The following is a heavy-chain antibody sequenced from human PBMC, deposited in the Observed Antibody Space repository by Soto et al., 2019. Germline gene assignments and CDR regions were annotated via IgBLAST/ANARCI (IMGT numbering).Heavy chain of an antibody. D-gene: IGHD1-1*01. J-gene: IGHJ4*02. V-gene: IGHV1-18*01. CDR2: ISAHNGNT. CDR1: GYAFTTYG. Sequence: QVHLVQSGAEVKKPGASVKVSCQGSGYAFTTYGITWVRQAPGQGLEWMGWISAHNGNTNYAQKLQGRVTVTRDTSASTAYMELRSLRYDATAMYYCARGRYGDYWGQGALVTVSS. CDR3: ARGRYGDY.